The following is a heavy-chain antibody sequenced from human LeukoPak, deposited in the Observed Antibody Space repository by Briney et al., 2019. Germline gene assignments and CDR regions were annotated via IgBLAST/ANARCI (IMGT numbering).Heavy chain of an antibody. Sequence: GGSLRLSCAASGFTFDDYGLSWVRQAPGKGLEWVSGINWNGGSTGYADSVKGRFTISRDNAKNSLYLQMNSVRAEDTAVYYYAGGSFYRVPWGQGTLVTVSS. CDR3: AGGSFYRVP. CDR2: INWNGGST. D-gene: IGHD2-15*01. V-gene: IGHV3-20*04. CDR1: GFTFDDYG. J-gene: IGHJ5*02.